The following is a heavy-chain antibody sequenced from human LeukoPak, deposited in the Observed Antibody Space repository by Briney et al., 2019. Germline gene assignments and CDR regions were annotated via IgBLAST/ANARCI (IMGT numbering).Heavy chain of an antibody. D-gene: IGHD2-21*02. CDR1: GFTFSSYS. CDR3: AKRGEWVVVTSFYYFDY. CDR2: ISGSGGST. J-gene: IGHJ4*02. Sequence: GGSLRLSCAASGFTFSSYSMNWVRQAPGKGLEWVSAISGSGGSTYYADSVKGRFTISRDNSKNTLYLQMNSLRAGDTAVYYCAKRGEWVVVTSFYYFDYWGQGTLVTVSS. V-gene: IGHV3-23*01.